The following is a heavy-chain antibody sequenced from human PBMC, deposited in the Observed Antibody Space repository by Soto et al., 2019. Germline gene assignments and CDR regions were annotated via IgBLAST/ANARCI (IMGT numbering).Heavy chain of an antibody. D-gene: IGHD6-19*01. CDR3: TKDRRSAWCHGGNYFDP. J-gene: IGHJ5*02. CDR1: GFTFSSYV. V-gene: IGHV3-30*18. Sequence: LRLSCAASGFTFSSYVMHWVRQAPGKGLEWVGLISSDETKTHYADSVKGRFTISRDNSNNTLYLQMNTLRSDDTAVYYCTKDRRSAWCHGGNYFDPWGQGTLVTVSS. CDR2: ISSDETKT.